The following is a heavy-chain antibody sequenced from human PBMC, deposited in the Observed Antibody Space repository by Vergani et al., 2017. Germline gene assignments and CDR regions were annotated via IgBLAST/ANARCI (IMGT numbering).Heavy chain of an antibody. CDR3: ARDPVYSRGVDYYYCMDV. CDR1: GFTFDDYG. CDR2: INWNGGST. Sequence: EVQLVESGGGVVRPGGSLRLSCAASGFTFDDYGMRWVRHAPGNGLEWVSGINWNGGSTGYADSVKGRFTISRDNAKNSLYLQMNSLSAEDTALYYCARDPVYSRGVDYYYCMDVGGQGTTVTVSS. V-gene: IGHV3-20*04. D-gene: IGHD6-19*01. J-gene: IGHJ6*02.